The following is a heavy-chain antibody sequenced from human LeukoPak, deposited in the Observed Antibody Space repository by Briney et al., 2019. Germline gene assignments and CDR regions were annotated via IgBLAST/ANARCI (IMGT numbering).Heavy chain of an antibody. D-gene: IGHD3-9*01. CDR2: ISGSGGST. CDR3: AKALFGYYDILTGYYIWDY. V-gene: IGHV3-23*01. J-gene: IGHJ4*02. CDR1: GFTFSSYG. Sequence: GGTLRLSCAASGFTFSSYGMSWVRQAPGKGLEWVSAISGSGGSTYYADSVKGRFTISRDNSKNTLYLQMNSLRAEDTAVYYCAKALFGYYDILTGYYIWDYWGQGTLVTVSS.